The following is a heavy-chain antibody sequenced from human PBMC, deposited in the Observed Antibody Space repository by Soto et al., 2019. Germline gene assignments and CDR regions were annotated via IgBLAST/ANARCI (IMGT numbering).Heavy chain of an antibody. CDR2: IYYSGNT. J-gene: IGHJ4*02. CDR1: GGSISSGGYY. Sequence: SETLSLTCTVSGGSISSGGYYWSWIRQLPGKGLEWIGYIYYSGNTYYNPSLKSRVTMSVDTSENQFSLKLSSVAAADTAIYYCARGLDSGSLNPLDYWGQGTLVTVSS. D-gene: IGHD3-10*01. CDR3: ARGLDSGSLNPLDY. V-gene: IGHV4-31*03.